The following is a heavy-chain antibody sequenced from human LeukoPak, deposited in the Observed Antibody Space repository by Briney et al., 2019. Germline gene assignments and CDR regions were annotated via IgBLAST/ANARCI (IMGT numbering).Heavy chain of an antibody. V-gene: IGHV3-7*01. CDR1: GFTFSSYW. D-gene: IGHD7-27*01. Sequence: PGGSLRLSCAASGFTFSSYWMSWVRQAPGKGLEWVANIKQDGSEKYYVDSVKGRFTISRDNAKNSLYLQMDSLRAEDTAVYYCARELGLYYFDYWGQGTLVTVSS. CDR3: ARELGLYYFDY. J-gene: IGHJ4*02. CDR2: IKQDGSEK.